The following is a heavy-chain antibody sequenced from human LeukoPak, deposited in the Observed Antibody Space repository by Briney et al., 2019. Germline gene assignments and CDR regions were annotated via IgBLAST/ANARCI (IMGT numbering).Heavy chain of an antibody. V-gene: IGHV3-23*01. CDR1: GFAFSSYA. CDR3: AKYAGSILVRGAADY. D-gene: IGHD3-10*01. Sequence: PGGSLRLSCSASGFAFSSYAMSWVRQAPGKGLEWVSITSGSGGNPYYADSVKGRFTISRDNSKNTLYLHMNSLRAEDTALYYCAKYAGSILVRGAADYWGQGILVTVSS. J-gene: IGHJ4*02. CDR2: TSGSGGNP.